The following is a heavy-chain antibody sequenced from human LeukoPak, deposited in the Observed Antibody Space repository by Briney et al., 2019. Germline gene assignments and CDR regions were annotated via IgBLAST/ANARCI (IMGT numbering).Heavy chain of an antibody. CDR2: IKQDGSEK. D-gene: IGHD6-13*01. CDR1: EFTFSTYW. Sequence: GGSLRLSCAASEFTFSTYWMSWVRQAPGKGLEWVANIKQDGSEKYYVDSVKGRFTISRDNAKNSLYLQMNSLRVEDTAVYYCASRGSSSWFNWFDPWGQGTLVCVSS. V-gene: IGHV3-7*01. J-gene: IGHJ5*02. CDR3: ASRGSSSWFNWFDP.